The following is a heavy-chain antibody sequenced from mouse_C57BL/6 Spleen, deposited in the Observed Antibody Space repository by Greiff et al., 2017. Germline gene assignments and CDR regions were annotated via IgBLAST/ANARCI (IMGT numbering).Heavy chain of an antibody. V-gene: IGHV1-80*01. Sequence: VQLQQSGAELVKPGASVKISCKASGYAFSSYWMNWVKQRPGKGLEWIGQIYPGDGDTNYNGKFKGKATLTADKSSSTAYMQLSSLTSEDSAVYFCAREGFTTVVATEYFDVWGKGTTVTVSS. CDR2: IYPGDGDT. CDR3: AREGFTTVVATEYFDV. CDR1: GYAFSSYW. J-gene: IGHJ1*03. D-gene: IGHD1-1*01.